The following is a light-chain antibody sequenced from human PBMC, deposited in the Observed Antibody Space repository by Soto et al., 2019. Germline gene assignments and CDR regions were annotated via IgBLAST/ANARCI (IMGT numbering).Light chain of an antibody. V-gene: IGLV2-14*03. J-gene: IGLJ2*01. CDR2: DVS. Sequence: QSALTQPASVSGSPGQSITISCTGTSSDVGGYTYVSWYQHHPGKAPKLMIYDVSNRPSGVSNRFSGSRSGNTASLTISGLQAEDEADYYCSSYSDSTLGVLFGGGTKLTVL. CDR1: SSDVGGYTY. CDR3: SSYSDSTLGVL.